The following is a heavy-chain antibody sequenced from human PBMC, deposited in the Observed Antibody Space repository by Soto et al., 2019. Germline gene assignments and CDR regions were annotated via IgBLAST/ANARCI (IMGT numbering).Heavy chain of an antibody. CDR2: IYYSGST. V-gene: IGHV4-30-4*01. CDR1: GGSISSGDYY. J-gene: IGHJ5*02. CDR3: ARVPPGYGDGGGFDP. D-gene: IGHD4-17*01. Sequence: QVQLQESGPGLVKPSQTLSLTCTVSGGSISSGDYYWSWIRQPPGKGLEWIGYIYYSGSTYYNPSLKRRVTISVDTSKNQFSLKLSSVTAADTAVYYCARVPPGYGDGGGFDPWGQGTLVTVSS.